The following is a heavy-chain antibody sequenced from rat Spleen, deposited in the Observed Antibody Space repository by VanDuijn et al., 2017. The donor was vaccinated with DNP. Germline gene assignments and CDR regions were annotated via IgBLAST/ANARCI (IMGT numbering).Heavy chain of an antibody. J-gene: IGHJ2*01. V-gene: IGHV2-30*01. Sequence: QVQLKESGPGLVQPSQTLSLTCTVSGFSLTSYNVHWVRQPTGKGLEWMGVIWTGGSTDYNSALKSRLSISRDSSKSQVFLKMNSLQTEDIAPYYGARDGATGIPFEYWGQGVMVTVSS. CDR2: IWTGGST. D-gene: IGHD1-7*01. CDR1: GFSLTSYN. CDR3: ARDGATGIPFEY.